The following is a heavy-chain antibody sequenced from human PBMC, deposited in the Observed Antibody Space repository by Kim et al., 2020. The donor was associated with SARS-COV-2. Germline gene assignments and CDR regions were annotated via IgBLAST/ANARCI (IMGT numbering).Heavy chain of an antibody. D-gene: IGHD2-15*01. CDR1: GGSISSSSYY. CDR3: ARVLCSGGSCSWFDP. J-gene: IGHJ5*02. V-gene: IGHV4-39*01. Sequence: SETLSLTCTVSGGSISSSSYYWGWIRQPPGKGLEWIGSIYYSGSTYYNPSLKSRVTISVDTSKNQFSLKLSSVTAADTAVYYCARVLCSGGSCSWFDPWGQGTLVTVSS. CDR2: IYYSGST.